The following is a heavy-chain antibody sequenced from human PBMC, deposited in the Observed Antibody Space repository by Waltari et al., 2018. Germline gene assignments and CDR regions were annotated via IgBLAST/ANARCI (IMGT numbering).Heavy chain of an antibody. J-gene: IGHJ4*02. V-gene: IGHV3-74*01. CDR2: VNHDGTHT. D-gene: IGHD7-27*01. Sequence: DVQLVESGGGIGQPGGSLRLSCVASGFSFSDYWMHWVSQAPVKGLVWGANVNHDGTHTTYADSVKGRFTVSRDNAKNTVYLQMNSLRADDTAVYFCARDTPGDGIDYWGQGTLVTVSS. CDR3: ARDTPGDGIDY. CDR1: GFSFSDYW.